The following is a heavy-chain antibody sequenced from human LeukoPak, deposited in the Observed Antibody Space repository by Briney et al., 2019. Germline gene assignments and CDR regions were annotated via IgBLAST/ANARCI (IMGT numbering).Heavy chain of an antibody. Sequence: PGGSLRLSCAASGFIFDNFGMSWVRHAPGKGLEWVSALSATGGSAYYAASAQGRFTTSRDNSKNTLYLQMNSLRAEDTAVYYCARDETMVRGVIDYWGQGTLVTVSS. CDR1: GFIFDNFG. CDR2: LSATGGSA. D-gene: IGHD3-10*01. V-gene: IGHV3-23*01. CDR3: ARDETMVRGVIDY. J-gene: IGHJ4*02.